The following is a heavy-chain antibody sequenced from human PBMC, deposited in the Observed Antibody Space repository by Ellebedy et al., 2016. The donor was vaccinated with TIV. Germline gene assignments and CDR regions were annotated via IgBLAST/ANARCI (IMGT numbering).Heavy chain of an antibody. V-gene: IGHV3-7*01. J-gene: IGHJ2*01. D-gene: IGHD4-17*01. CDR2: INEDGTKK. CDR3: ARAIYGASYL. CDR1: GFTFSGYW. Sequence: GESLKISCAASGFTFSGYWMNWVRQAPGRGLEWVANINEDGTKKHFVDSVRGRFTISRDDAGNSLFLQMNSLGAEDTAVYYCARAIYGASYLWGRGTLVTVSS.